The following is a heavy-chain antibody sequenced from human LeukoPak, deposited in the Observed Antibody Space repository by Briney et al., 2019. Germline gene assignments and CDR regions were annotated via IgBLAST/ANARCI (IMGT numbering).Heavy chain of an antibody. V-gene: IGHV4-30-4*01. CDR1: SGSISSDDYY. CDR2: IYYSGST. CDR3: ARAWSDYTFDY. Sequence: SETLSLTCTVSSGSISSDDYYWSWIRQPPGQGLEWIGYIYYSGSTYYNPSLKSRVTISVDTSKNQFSLKLSSVTAADTAVYYCARAWSDYTFDYWGQGTLVTVSS. D-gene: IGHD4-11*01. J-gene: IGHJ4*02.